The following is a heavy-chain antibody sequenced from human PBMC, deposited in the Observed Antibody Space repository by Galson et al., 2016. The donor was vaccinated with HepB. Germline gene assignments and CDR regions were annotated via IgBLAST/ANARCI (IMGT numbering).Heavy chain of an antibody. CDR3: AKMGTRVITTYYFDY. Sequence: SLRLSCAASGFTFSSYAMIWVRQAPGKGLEWVSLSSDSGSTTYYADSVKDRFTISRDNPKNTLYLQMNGLRAEDTAVYYCAKMGTRVITTYYFDYWGQGTLVTVSS. CDR1: GFTFSSYA. J-gene: IGHJ4*02. CDR2: SSDSGSTT. V-gene: IGHV3-23*01. D-gene: IGHD3-16*01.